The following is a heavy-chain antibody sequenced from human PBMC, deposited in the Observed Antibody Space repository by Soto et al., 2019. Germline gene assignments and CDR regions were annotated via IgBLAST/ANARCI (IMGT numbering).Heavy chain of an antibody. D-gene: IGHD6-19*01. CDR3: AKDQQQWPLEWHFQH. J-gene: IGHJ1*01. V-gene: IGHV3-23*01. CDR2: ISGSGGST. Sequence: EVQLLESGGGLVQPGGSLRLSCAASGFTFSSYAMSWVRQAPGKGLEWVSAISGSGGSTYYADSVKGRFTISRDKSKNTLYLQMNSLRAEDTAEYYCAKDQQQWPLEWHFQHWGQGTLVTVSS. CDR1: GFTFSSYA.